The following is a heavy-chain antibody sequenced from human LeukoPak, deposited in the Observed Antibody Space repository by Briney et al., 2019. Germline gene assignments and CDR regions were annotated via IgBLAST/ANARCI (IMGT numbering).Heavy chain of an antibody. D-gene: IGHD2-8*01. Sequence: SETLSLICTVSGASISSSNWNWIRQAPGKGLEWIGYITFSGGTNYHPSLGSRVTISLDMSKNQLSLKLTSVTAADTAIYYCARDSVYATNWYDPWGQGTLVTVSS. J-gene: IGHJ5*02. V-gene: IGHV4-59*01. CDR2: ITFSGGT. CDR1: GASISSSN. CDR3: ARDSVYATNWYDP.